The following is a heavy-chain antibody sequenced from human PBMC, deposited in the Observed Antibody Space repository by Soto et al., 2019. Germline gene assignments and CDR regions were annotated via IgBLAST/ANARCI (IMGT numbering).Heavy chain of an antibody. CDR1: GFSLTTTGVG. D-gene: IGHD2-15*01. V-gene: IGHV2-5*02. J-gene: IGHJ5*02. CDR3: AHRPLILATRFAP. Sequence: QITLKESGPTLVKPTQTLTLTCTFSGFSLTTTGVGVGWIRQPPGKALEWLALIFWDDDKRYSPSLKSRLTYNNATSKIPLGLTMTNMDPVDTANYYCAHRPLILATRFAPWGQGTLVTVSS. CDR2: IFWDDDK.